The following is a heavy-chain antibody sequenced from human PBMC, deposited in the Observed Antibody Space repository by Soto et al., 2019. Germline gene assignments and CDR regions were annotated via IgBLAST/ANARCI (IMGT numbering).Heavy chain of an antibody. CDR3: ARDLNFPGYYYYYMDV. CDR2: INAGNGNT. V-gene: IGHV1-3*01. Sequence: GASVKVSCKASGYTFTSYAMHWVRQAPGQRLEWTGWINAGNGNTKYSQKFQGRVTITRDTSASTAYMELSSLRSEDTAVYYCARDLNFPGYYYYYMDVWGKGTTVTVSS. CDR1: GYTFTSYA. J-gene: IGHJ6*03.